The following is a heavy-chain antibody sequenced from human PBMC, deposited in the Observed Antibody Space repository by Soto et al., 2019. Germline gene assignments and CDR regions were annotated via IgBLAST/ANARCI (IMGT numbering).Heavy chain of an antibody. J-gene: IGHJ6*02. V-gene: IGHV4-31*03. CDR1: GGSISSGGYY. D-gene: IGHD3-22*01. Sequence: PSETLSLTCTVSGGSISSGGYYWSWIRQHPGKGLEWIGYIYYSGSTYYNPSLKSRVTISVDTSKNQFSLKLSSVTAADTAVYYCARGGGYLRSLYYYGMDVWGQGTTVTVSS. CDR2: IYYSGST. CDR3: ARGGGYLRSLYYYGMDV.